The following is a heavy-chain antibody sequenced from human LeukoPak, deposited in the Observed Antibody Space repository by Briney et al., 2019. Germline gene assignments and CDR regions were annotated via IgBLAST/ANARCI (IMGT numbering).Heavy chain of an antibody. Sequence: GGSLRLSCAASGFTFSSYAMSWVRQAPGKGLEWVSAISGSGGSTYYADSVKGRFTISRDNAKNSLYLQMNSLRAEDTAVYYCAKDPGPAHPYYYMDVWGKGTTVTVSS. CDR2: ISGSGGST. V-gene: IGHV3-23*01. CDR3: AKDPGPAHPYYYMDV. CDR1: GFTFSSYA. J-gene: IGHJ6*03.